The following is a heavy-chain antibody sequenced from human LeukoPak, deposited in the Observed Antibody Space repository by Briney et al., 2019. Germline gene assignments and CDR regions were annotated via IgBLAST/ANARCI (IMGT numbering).Heavy chain of an antibody. CDR1: GYTFTSYG. V-gene: IGHV1-18*01. J-gene: IGHJ5*02. Sequence: ASVKVSCKASGYTFTSYGISWVRQAPGQGLEWMGWISAYNGNTNYAQKLQGRVTMTTDTSTSTAYMELRSLRSDDTAVYYCARDRSGTYDNWLDPWGQGTLVIVSS. D-gene: IGHD1-26*01. CDR3: ARDRSGTYDNWLDP. CDR2: ISAYNGNT.